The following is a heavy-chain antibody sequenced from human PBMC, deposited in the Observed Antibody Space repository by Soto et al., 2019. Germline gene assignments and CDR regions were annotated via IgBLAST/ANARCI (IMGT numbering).Heavy chain of an antibody. CDR3: ARDNTPGDIVLGPLNYYGMDV. CDR2: ISYDGSNK. V-gene: IGHV3-30-3*01. D-gene: IGHD5-12*01. Sequence: HPGGSLRLSCAASGFTFSSYAMHWVRQAPGKGLEWVAVISYDGSNKYYADSVKGRFTISRDNSKNTLYLQMNSLRAEDTAVYYCARDNTPGDIVLGPLNYYGMDVWGQGTTVTVSS. J-gene: IGHJ6*02. CDR1: GFTFSSYA.